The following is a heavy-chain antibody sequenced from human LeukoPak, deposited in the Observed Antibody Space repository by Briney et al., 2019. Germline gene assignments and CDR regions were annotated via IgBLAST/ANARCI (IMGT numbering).Heavy chain of an antibody. V-gene: IGHV1-46*01. D-gene: IGHD1-26*01. CDR1: GYTFTSYY. CDR2: INPSGGST. Sequence: ASVKVSCKASGYTFTSYYMHWVRQAPGQGLEWMGIINPSGGSTSYAQKFQGRVTMTRDTSISTAYMELSRLRSDDTAVYYCARVLGSGSKNDYWGQGTLVTVSS. J-gene: IGHJ4*02. CDR3: ARVLGSGSKNDY.